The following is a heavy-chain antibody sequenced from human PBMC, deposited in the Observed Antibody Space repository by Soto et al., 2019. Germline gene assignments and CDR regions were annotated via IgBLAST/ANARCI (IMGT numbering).Heavy chain of an antibody. V-gene: IGHV1-69*01. CDR2: VIPIFGTA. D-gene: IGHD6-6*01. CDR1: GGTFSSYA. CDR3: ARSIAARRLLYY. Sequence: QVQLVQSGAEVKKPGSSVKVSCKASGGTFSSYAISWVRQAPGQGLEWMGGVIPIFGTANYAQKFQGRVAITAADSTSPAYMELSSLRSEYTAVYYCARSIAARRLLYYWGQGTLVTVSS. J-gene: IGHJ4*02.